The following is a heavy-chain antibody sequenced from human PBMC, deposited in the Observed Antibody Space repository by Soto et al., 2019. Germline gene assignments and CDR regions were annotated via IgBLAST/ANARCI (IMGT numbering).Heavy chain of an antibody. V-gene: IGHV4-34*01. J-gene: IGHJ4*02. CDR2: INHSGNT. CDR1: GGSLSGYY. D-gene: IGHD1-26*01. CDR3: ARHHVRGRTIAGAAEF. Sequence: SETLSLTCAVYGGSLSGYYWSWIRQPPGKALEWIGEINHSGNTNYNPSLKSRVTISVDTSKNQLFLNLSSVTAADTAMYYCARHHVRGRTIAGAAEFWGQGTLVTVSS.